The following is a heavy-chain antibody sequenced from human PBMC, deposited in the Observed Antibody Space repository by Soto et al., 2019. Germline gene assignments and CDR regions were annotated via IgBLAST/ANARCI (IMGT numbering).Heavy chain of an antibody. V-gene: IGHV1-18*04. D-gene: IGHD3-10*01. CDR2: INTYTGNT. Sequence: SVKGYWTGAGYGITVYYGDWGRQTTGQGLEWMGWINTYTGNTNYAQKLQGRVTMTTDTSTSTAYMELRSLRSDDTAVYYCARAGSAPPVPNNWFDPWGQGTLVPVSS. CDR3: ARAGSAPPVPNNWFDP. CDR1: GYGITVYY. J-gene: IGHJ5*02.